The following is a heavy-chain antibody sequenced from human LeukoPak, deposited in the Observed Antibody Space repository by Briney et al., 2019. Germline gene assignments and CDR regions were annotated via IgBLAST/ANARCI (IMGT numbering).Heavy chain of an antibody. D-gene: IGHD2-15*01. CDR3: AKSPVPSCRGSFCYPFDY. J-gene: IGHJ4*02. Sequence: GGSLRLSCAASGFTFSDYYMSWVRQIPGKGLEWVSAISGSDDGTYHADSVKGRFTISRDNSRNTLYLQMNTLRAEDTAVYFCAKSPVPSCRGSFCYPFDYWGQGNLVTASS. CDR2: ISGSDDGT. CDR1: GFTFSDYY. V-gene: IGHV3-23*01.